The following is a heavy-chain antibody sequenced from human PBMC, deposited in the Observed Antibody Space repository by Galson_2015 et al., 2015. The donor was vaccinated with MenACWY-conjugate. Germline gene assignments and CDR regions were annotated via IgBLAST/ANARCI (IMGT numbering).Heavy chain of an antibody. J-gene: IGHJ4*02. CDR2: ISGSGGGT. Sequence: SLRLSCAASGFTFSTYAINWVRQAPGKGLEWVSAISGSGGGTYYADSVKGRFTISRDNSKNTLYLQMNSLRAEDTAVYYCASQTWTGYFDYWGQGILVTVSS. CDR3: ASQTWTGYFDY. V-gene: IGHV3-23*01. D-gene: IGHD3-10*01. CDR1: GFTFSTYA.